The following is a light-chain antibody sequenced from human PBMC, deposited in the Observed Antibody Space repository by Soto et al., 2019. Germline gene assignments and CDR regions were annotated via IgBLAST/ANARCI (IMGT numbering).Light chain of an antibody. J-gene: IGKJ4*01. CDR3: LQLNDYPLT. CDR1: QGFNIH. CDR2: ATS. Sequence: IQLTQSPSSLSAAVGDRVTITCRASQGFNIHLAWYQQKPGKAPKLLIFATSLLQTGVPSRFSGSGSGTNFRLTISSLQPEDVATYHCLQLNDYPLTFGGGTKVEI. V-gene: IGKV1-9*01.